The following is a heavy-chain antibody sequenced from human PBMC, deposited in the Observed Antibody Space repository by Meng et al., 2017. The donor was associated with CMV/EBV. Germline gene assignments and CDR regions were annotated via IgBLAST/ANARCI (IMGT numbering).Heavy chain of an antibody. CDR3: TTPPEGTVDY. CDR2: ISSSSSYI. CDR1: GFTFSSYS. Sequence: GGSLRLSCAASGFTFSSYSMNWVRQAPGKGLEWVSSISSSSSYIYYADSVKGRFTISRDDSKNTLYLQMNSLKTEDTAVYYCTTPPEGTVDYWGQGTLVTVSS. D-gene: IGHD1-1*01. J-gene: IGHJ4*02. V-gene: IGHV3-21*03.